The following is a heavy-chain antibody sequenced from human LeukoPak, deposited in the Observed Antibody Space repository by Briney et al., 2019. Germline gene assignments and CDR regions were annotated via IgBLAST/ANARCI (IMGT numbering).Heavy chain of an antibody. CDR1: GGTFSSYA. CDR3: TRVWFGEYRDGRFDP. CDR2: IIPIFGTA. V-gene: IGHV1-69*13. D-gene: IGHD3-10*01. Sequence: ASVKVSCKASGGTFSSYAISWVRQAPGQGLEWMGGIIPIFGTANYAQKFQGRVTITADESTSTAYMELSSLRSEDTAVYYCTRVWFGEYRDGRFDPWGQGTLVTISS. J-gene: IGHJ5*02.